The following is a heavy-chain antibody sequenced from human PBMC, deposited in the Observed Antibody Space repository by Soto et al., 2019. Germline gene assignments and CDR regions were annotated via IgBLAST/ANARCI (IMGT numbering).Heavy chain of an antibody. CDR2: IYYSGST. CDR1: GGSISSGGYY. Sequence: QVQLQESGPGLVKPSQTLSLTCTVSGGSISSGGYYWSWIRQHPGKGLEWIGYIYYSGSTYYNPSLKRRVTISVDKSTNQFSLKLSSVNAADTAVYYCARWWDTPNEGVGHWFDPWGQGTLVTVSS. D-gene: IGHD2-15*01. J-gene: IGHJ5*02. V-gene: IGHV4-31*03. CDR3: ARWWDTPNEGVGHWFDP.